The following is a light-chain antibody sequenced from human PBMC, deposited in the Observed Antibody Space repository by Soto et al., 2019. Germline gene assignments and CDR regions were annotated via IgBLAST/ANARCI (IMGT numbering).Light chain of an antibody. J-gene: IGKJ1*01. V-gene: IGKV1-39*01. CDR2: AAS. CDR1: QSISSY. CDR3: PQSYSTPPP. Sequence: DIQMTQSPSSLSASVGDRVTITCRASQSISSYLNWYQQKPGKAPKLLIYAASSLQSGVPSRFSGSGSGTDFTLTISSLQPEDFATYYCPQSYSTPPPFGQGTKV.